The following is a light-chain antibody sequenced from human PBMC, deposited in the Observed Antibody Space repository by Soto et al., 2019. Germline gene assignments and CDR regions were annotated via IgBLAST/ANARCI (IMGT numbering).Light chain of an antibody. CDR2: AAS. Sequence: DIHITHSPYCLSASVGDRLTITCRAGQSISTYLNWYQQKSGKAPKLLISAASSLESGVPLRFSGSGSGTDFTLTISSLQPEDFATYYCQQSFSTLGWTFGQGTKVDIK. CDR1: QSISTY. CDR3: QQSFSTLGWT. V-gene: IGKV1-39*01. J-gene: IGKJ1*01.